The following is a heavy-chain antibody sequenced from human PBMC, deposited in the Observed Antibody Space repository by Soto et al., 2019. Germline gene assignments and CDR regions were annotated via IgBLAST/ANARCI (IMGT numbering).Heavy chain of an antibody. CDR3: AREPYYYDSSGYYYVNYGMDV. J-gene: IGHJ6*02. D-gene: IGHD3-22*01. CDR2: IWYDGSNK. CDR1: GFTFSSYG. Sequence: GGSLRLSCAAPGFTFSSYGMHWVRQAPGKGLEWVAVIWYDGSNKYYADSVKGRFTISRDNSKNTLYPQMNSLRAEDTAVYYCAREPYYYDSSGYYYVNYGMDVWGQGTTVTVSS. V-gene: IGHV3-33*01.